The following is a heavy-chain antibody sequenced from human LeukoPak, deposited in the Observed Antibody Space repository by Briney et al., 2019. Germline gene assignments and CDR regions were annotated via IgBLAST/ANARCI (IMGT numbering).Heavy chain of an antibody. CDR2: IIPIFGTA. Sequence: ASVNVSCKASGGTFSSYAISWVRQAPGQGLEWMGGIIPIFGTANYAQKFQGRVTITADESTSTAYMELSSLRSEDTAVYYCARAGYSSSLAHFDYWGQGTLVTVSS. D-gene: IGHD6-6*01. V-gene: IGHV1-69*01. CDR3: ARAGYSSSLAHFDY. CDR1: GGTFSSYA. J-gene: IGHJ4*02.